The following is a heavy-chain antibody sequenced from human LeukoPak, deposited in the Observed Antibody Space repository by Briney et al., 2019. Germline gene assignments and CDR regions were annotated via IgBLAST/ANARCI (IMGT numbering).Heavy chain of an antibody. V-gene: IGHV3-21*01. D-gene: IGHD3-9*01. J-gene: IGHJ4*02. CDR1: GFTFSSYS. Sequence: GGSLRLSCAASGFTFSSYSMNWVRQAPGKGLEWVSSISSSSSYIYYADSVKGRFTISRDNAKNSLYLQMNSLRAEDTAVYYCAKAPHDILTGYSAFDYWGQGTLVTVSS. CDR3: AKAPHDILTGYSAFDY. CDR2: ISSSSSYI.